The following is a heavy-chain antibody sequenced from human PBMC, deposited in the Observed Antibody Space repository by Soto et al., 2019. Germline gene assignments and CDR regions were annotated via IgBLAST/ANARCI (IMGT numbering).Heavy chain of an antibody. J-gene: IGHJ4*02. CDR1: GGSISSYY. D-gene: IGHD3-22*01. V-gene: IGHV4-59*12. CDR3: ARDRRSYYSDGSGLDF. CDR2: IYYSGST. Sequence: SETLSLTCTVSGGSISSYYWSWIRQPPGKGLEWIGYIYYSGSTNYNPSLKSRVTISVDTSKNHFSLKLTSATAADTAVYYCARDRRSYYSDGSGLDFWGQGTLVTVSS.